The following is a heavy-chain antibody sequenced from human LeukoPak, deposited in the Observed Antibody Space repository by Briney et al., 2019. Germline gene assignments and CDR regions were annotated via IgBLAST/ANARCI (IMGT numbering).Heavy chain of an antibody. J-gene: IGHJ6*02. CDR1: GFTFSSYW. CDR3: ARGGGLDV. CDR2: INHNGNVN. D-gene: IGHD3-16*01. Sequence: GSLRLSCAASGFTFSSYWMNWARQAPGRGLEWVASINHNGNVNYYVDSVKGRFTISRDNAKNSLYLQMSNLRAEDTAVYFCARGGGLDVWGQGATVTVSS. V-gene: IGHV3-7*03.